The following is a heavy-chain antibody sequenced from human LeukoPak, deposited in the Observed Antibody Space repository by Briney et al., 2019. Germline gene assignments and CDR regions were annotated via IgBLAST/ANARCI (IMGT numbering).Heavy chain of an antibody. CDR2: ILYSGST. CDR1: GGSISSSSYY. CDR3: ATTPALAVAGTLDPKE. V-gene: IGHV4-39*01. Sequence: SETLSLTCTVSGGSISSSSYYWGWIRQSPGKGLEWIGSILYSGSTYYNPSLKSRVTISIDTSENQFSLKLSSVTAADTAVYYCATTPALAVAGTLDPKEWGQGTLVTVSS. J-gene: IGHJ4*02. D-gene: IGHD6-19*01.